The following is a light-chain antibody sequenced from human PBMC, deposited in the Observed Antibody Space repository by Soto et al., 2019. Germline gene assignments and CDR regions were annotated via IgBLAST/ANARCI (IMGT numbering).Light chain of an antibody. J-gene: IGLJ2*01. CDR1: SSDVGGYNY. CDR2: EVS. CDR3: SSYACSNNCARV. V-gene: IGLV2-8*01. Sequence: QSALTQPPSASGSPGQSVTISCTGTSSDVGGYNYVSWYQQHPGKAPKLMIYEVSKRPSGVPDRFSGSKSGNTASLTVSGLKAEDEADYYCSSYACSNNCARVFGGGTKLTVL.